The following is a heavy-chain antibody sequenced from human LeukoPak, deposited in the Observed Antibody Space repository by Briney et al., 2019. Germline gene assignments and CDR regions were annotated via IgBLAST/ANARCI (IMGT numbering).Heavy chain of an antibody. V-gene: IGHV3-48*03. D-gene: IGHD5-12*01. J-gene: IGHJ6*02. CDR1: GFTFSSYE. Sequence: GGSLRLSCAASGFTFSSYEMNWVRQAPGKGLEWVSYISSSGSTIYYADPVKGRFTITRDNAKNSLYLQMNSLRAEDTAVYYCARCSLFSGGYLSPRYYYYYGMDVWGQGTTVTVSS. CDR3: ARCSLFSGGYLSPRYYYYYGMDV. CDR2: ISSSGSTI.